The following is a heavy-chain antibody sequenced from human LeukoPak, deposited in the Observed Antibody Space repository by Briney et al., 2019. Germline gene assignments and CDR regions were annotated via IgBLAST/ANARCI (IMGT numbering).Heavy chain of an antibody. CDR3: ARDVKRSSSSSNSYYYYVDV. Sequence: SQTLSPTCPVSGGSISIYYWSWTRQPAGKGLEWIGRIYTIGSTNNNPPLKSRVTMSVDPSTNQFSLTLDSVTAAATAVYYCARDVKRSSSSSNSYYYYVDVWGKGTTVTVSS. D-gene: IGHD6-6*01. J-gene: IGHJ6*03. CDR2: IYTIGST. V-gene: IGHV4-4*07. CDR1: GGSISIYY.